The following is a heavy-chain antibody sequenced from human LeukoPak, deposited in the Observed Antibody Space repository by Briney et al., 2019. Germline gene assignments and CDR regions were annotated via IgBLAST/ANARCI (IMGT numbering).Heavy chain of an antibody. J-gene: IGHJ4*02. CDR1: GFTFSSYW. CDR2: IKQDGSEK. D-gene: IGHD3-22*01. V-gene: IGHV3-7*01. CDR3: ARDLYGIVVVPHYFDY. Sequence: GGSLRLSCAASGFTFSSYWMSWVRQAPGKGLEWVANIKQDGSEKYYVDSVKGRFTISRDNAKNSLYLQMNSLRAEDTAVYYCARDLYGIVVVPHYFDYWGQGTLVTVSS.